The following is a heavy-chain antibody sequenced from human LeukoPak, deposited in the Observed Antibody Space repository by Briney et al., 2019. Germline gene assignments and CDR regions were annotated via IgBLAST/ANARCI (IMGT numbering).Heavy chain of an antibody. CDR1: GFNFNAYA. Sequence: PGGSLRLSCTASGFNFNAYAMHWVRQAPGKGLEWVSGISWNSGSIGYADSVKGRFTISRDNAKNSLFLQMNSVRGEDMALYYCAATPYSGNSGLYWGQGTLVTVSS. D-gene: IGHD4-23*01. CDR2: ISWNSGSI. CDR3: AATPYSGNSGLY. J-gene: IGHJ4*02. V-gene: IGHV3-9*03.